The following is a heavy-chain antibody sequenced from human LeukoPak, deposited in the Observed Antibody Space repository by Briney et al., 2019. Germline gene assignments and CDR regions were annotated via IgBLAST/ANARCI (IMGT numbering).Heavy chain of an antibody. CDR1: GYTFTSYG. Sequence: ASVTVSCKASGYTFTSYGISWVRQAPGQGLEWMGRISAYNGNTNYAQKLQGRVTMTTDTSTSTAYMELRSLRSDDTAVYYCARDSPGASYGFKFRDYWGQGTLVTVSS. J-gene: IGHJ4*02. V-gene: IGHV1-18*01. D-gene: IGHD5-18*01. CDR3: ARDSPGASYGFKFRDY. CDR2: ISAYNGNT.